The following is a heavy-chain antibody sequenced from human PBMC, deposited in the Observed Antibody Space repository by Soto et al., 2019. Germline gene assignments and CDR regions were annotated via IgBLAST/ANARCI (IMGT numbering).Heavy chain of an antibody. CDR1: GGSVSSGAYY. D-gene: IGHD4-17*01. V-gene: IGHV4-61*08. CDR2: IYYNGSS. CDR3: ARGRDDYGDQTCFDP. J-gene: IGHJ5*02. Sequence: VQLQESGPGLVKPSETLSLTCTVSGGSVSSGAYYWSWIRQPPGKGLEWIGFIYYNGSSYYSPSLKSRVTISVDTSKNQFSLKLNSVRAADTAVYYCARGRDDYGDQTCFDPWGQGILVIGSS.